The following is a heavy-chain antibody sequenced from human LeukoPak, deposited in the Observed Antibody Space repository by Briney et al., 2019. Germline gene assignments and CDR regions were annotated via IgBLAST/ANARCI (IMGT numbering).Heavy chain of an antibody. Sequence: GGSLRLSCEASGFTVSSCWMHWVRQGPGKGVVWVARINTDGSSTAYADSVKGRFTISRDNAKNTLYLQMSSLRAEDTAVYYCARDTVASSFDYWGQGTLVTVSS. J-gene: IGHJ4*02. CDR1: GFTVSSCW. D-gene: IGHD4-23*01. CDR2: INTDGSST. V-gene: IGHV3-74*01. CDR3: ARDTVASSFDY.